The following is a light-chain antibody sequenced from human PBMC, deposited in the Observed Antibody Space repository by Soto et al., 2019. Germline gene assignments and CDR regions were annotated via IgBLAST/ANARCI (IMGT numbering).Light chain of an antibody. Sequence: QSALTQPASVSGSPGQSIIISCTGTSSDFGSYNYVSWYQHQPGKAPKFMNYDVSNGPSGVSNRLSDSKYVNTYSLTISGLQAEDEAYYYCSSYTTSGTLVVGSGTKRTV. CDR3: SSYTTSGTLV. CDR2: DVS. J-gene: IGLJ1*01. V-gene: IGLV2-14*03. CDR1: SSDFGSYNY.